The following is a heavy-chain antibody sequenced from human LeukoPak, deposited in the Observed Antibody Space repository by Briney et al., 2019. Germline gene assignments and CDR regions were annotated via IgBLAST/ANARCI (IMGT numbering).Heavy chain of an antibody. V-gene: IGHV3-11*04. CDR2: ISNDGTTI. CDR1: GFTFSDHY. D-gene: IGHD6-13*01. CDR3: ARDRRPSSWLGVGP. Sequence: AGGSLRLSCVASGFTFSDHYMSWIRQAPGKGLEWLSYISNDGTTIYYADSVKGRFTISRDNAKNSLHLQMNSLRAGDTAVYYCARDRRPSSWLGVGPWGQGTLVTASS. J-gene: IGHJ5*02.